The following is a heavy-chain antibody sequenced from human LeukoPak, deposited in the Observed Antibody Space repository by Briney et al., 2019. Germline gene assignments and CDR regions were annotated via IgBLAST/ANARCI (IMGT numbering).Heavy chain of an antibody. D-gene: IGHD2-15*01. V-gene: IGHV1-18*01. J-gene: IGHJ6*02. CDR2: MSPFNGNT. CDR1: GYTFTSYD. Sequence: ASVKVSCKASGYTFTSYDINWVQQAPGQGLEWMGWMSPFNGNTNYAQKVQGRVTMTTDTSTSTVYVELRSLRSDDTAVYYCARDLDIVVVAAALRHYGLDVWGQGTTVTVSS. CDR3: ARDLDIVVVAAALRHYGLDV.